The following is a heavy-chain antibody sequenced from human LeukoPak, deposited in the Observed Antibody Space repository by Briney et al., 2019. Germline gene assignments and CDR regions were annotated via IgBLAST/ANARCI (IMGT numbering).Heavy chain of an antibody. Sequence: PGGSLRLSCAASGFRFSDYYMTWIRQAPGKGLEWVSYISNSGNAIYYGDSVKGRFTISRDNAKNSLFLQMNGLRAEDTAVYYCARDQQGARGVIANWGQGTLVTVSS. CDR1: GFRFSDYY. V-gene: IGHV3-11*01. CDR3: ARDQQGARGVIAN. D-gene: IGHD3-10*01. CDR2: ISNSGNAI. J-gene: IGHJ4*02.